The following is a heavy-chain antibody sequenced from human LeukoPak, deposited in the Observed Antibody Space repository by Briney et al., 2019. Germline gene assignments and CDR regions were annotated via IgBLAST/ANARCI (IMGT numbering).Heavy chain of an antibody. CDR1: GFTFSNFW. J-gene: IGHJ4*02. V-gene: IGHV3-7*01. D-gene: IGHD6-13*01. CDR3: ARDSSSWYSY. Sequence: GGSLRLSCAASGFTFSNFWMSWVRQAPGKGLEWVANIKQDASEKYYVDSVKGRFSISRDNAKNSLYLQMNSLRAEDTAVYYCARDSSSWYSYWGRGTLVTVSS. CDR2: IKQDASEK.